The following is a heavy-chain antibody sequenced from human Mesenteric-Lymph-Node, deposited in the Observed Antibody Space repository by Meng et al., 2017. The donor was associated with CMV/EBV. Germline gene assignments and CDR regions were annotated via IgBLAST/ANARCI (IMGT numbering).Heavy chain of an antibody. CDR3: ARGDEAFGI. Sequence: SVKVSCKASGYTFTSYGISWVRQAPGQGLEWMGGIIPTVGVTEYAQKFQGRITVSADKSTYTVYMELNSLRSDDTAVYYCARGDEAFGIWGQGTMVTVSS. V-gene: IGHV1-69*10. CDR1: GYTFTSYG. J-gene: IGHJ3*02. CDR2: IIPTVGVT.